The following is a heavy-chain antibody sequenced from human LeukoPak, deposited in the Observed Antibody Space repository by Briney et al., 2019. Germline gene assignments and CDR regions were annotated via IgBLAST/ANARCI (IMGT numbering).Heavy chain of an antibody. CDR2: IIPIFGTA. CDR3: ARDGGSGSYYHWFDP. Sequence: SVKVSCKASGYTFTSYYMHWVRQAPGQGLEWMGGIIPIFGTANYAQKFQGRVTITADESTSTAYMELSSLRSEDTAVYYCARDGGSGSYYHWFDPWGQGTLVTVSS. J-gene: IGHJ5*02. D-gene: IGHD1-26*01. V-gene: IGHV1-69*13. CDR1: GYTFTSYY.